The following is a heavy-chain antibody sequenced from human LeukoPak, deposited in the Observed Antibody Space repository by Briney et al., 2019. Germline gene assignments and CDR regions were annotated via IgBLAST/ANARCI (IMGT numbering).Heavy chain of an antibody. CDR3: ARDKVDGMDV. V-gene: IGHV3-53*01. Sequence: GGSLRLSCAASGFTFSSYAMSWVRQAPGKGLEWVSVIYSGGSTYYADSVKGRFTISRDNSKNTLYLQMNSLRAEDTAVYYCARDKVDGMDVWGQGTTVTVSS. CDR1: GFTFSSYA. CDR2: IYSGGST. J-gene: IGHJ6*02.